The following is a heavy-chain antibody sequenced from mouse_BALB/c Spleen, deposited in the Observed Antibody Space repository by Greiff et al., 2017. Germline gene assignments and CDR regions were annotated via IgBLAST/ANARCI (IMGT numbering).Heavy chain of an antibody. Sequence: EVMLVESGGDLVKPGGSLKLSCAASGFTFSSYGMSWVRQTPDKRLEWVATISSGGSYTYYPDSVKGRFTISRDNAKNTLYLQMSSLKSEDTAMYYCARLGYYGSNAMDYWGQGTSVTVSS. J-gene: IGHJ4*01. V-gene: IGHV5-6*01. CDR3: ARLGYYGSNAMDY. CDR1: GFTFSSYG. CDR2: ISSGGSYT. D-gene: IGHD1-1*01.